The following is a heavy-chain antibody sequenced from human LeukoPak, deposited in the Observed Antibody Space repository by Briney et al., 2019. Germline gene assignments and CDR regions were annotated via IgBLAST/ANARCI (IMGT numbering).Heavy chain of an antibody. CDR1: GGSIRSSYYY. CDR3: ARHYWP. D-gene: IGHD2-15*01. J-gene: IGHJ5*02. V-gene: IGHV4-39*01. Sequence: SETLSLTCTVSGGSIRSSYYYWGWLRPPPGKGLEWIGSIYDSGSTYYNPSLKSRVTISVDTSKNQFSLKLNSVTAADTAVDYCARHYWPWGQGTLVTVSS. CDR2: IYDSGST.